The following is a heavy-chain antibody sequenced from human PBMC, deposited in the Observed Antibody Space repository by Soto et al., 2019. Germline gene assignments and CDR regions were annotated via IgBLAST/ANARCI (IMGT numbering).Heavy chain of an antibody. CDR1: GFTFSTYW. CDR3: AREYYSSGTH. CDR2: ISENGGIT. V-gene: IGHV3-74*01. D-gene: IGHD3-10*01. J-gene: IGHJ1*01. Sequence: PGGSLRLSCAASGFTFSTYWMQWVRQVPGEGLVWVSSISENGGITTYADSVKGRFTISRDNAKNTLYLQMNGLRVEDTAIYYCAREYYSSGTHWGQGNLVTVSS.